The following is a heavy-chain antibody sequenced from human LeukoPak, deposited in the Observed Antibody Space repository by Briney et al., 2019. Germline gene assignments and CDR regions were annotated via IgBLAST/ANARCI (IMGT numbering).Heavy chain of an antibody. D-gene: IGHD3-10*01. V-gene: IGHV1-18*01. Sequence: GASVKVSCKASGYTFTSYAFRWVRQAPGQGLEWMGWISAYNGNTNYAQKLQGRVTMTTDTSTSTAYMELRSLRSDDTAVYYCARYLVRPRLWFGANWFDPWGQGTLVTVSS. CDR2: ISAYNGNT. CDR1: GYTFTSYA. J-gene: IGHJ5*02. CDR3: ARYLVRPRLWFGANWFDP.